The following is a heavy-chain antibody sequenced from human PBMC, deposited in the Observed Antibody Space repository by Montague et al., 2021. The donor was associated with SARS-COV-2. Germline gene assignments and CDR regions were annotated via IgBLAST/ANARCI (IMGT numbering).Heavy chain of an antibody. CDR1: GGSISSGGYY. Sequence: TLSLTCTVSGGSISSGGYYWSWIRQHPGKGLERIGYIYYSGSTYYNPSLKSRVTISVDTSKNQFSLKLSSVTAADTAVYYCARVRSSAWFDPWGQGTLVTVSS. D-gene: IGHD3-10*01. CDR3: ARVRSSAWFDP. V-gene: IGHV4-31*03. CDR2: IYYSGST. J-gene: IGHJ5*02.